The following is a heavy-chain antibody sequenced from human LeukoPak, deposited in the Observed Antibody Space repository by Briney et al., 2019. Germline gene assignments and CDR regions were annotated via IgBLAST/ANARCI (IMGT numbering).Heavy chain of an antibody. CDR3: ARTAVAGTWFDP. CDR2: IYYNGST. Sequence: SETLSLTCTVSVGSISRYYWSWIRQPPGTELEWIGDIYYNGSTNYNPSLKSRVTISVDTSKNQFSLKLNSVTAVDTAVYYCARTAVAGTWFDPWGQGTLVTVSS. D-gene: IGHD6-19*01. CDR1: VGSISRYY. V-gene: IGHV4-59*12. J-gene: IGHJ5*02.